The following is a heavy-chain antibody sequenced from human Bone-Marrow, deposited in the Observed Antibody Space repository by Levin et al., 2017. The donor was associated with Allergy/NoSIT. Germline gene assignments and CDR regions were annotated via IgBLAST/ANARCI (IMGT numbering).Heavy chain of an antibody. D-gene: IGHD5-18*01. CDR3: AKDLRQGYSSGSYYFDY. Sequence: LSLTCAASGFTFSSYTMSWVRQAPGKGLEWVSAVSGSGVSTNYADSVKGRFTISRDNPKNTLYLQMNSLRAEDTAVYYCAKDLRQGYSSGSYYFDYWGQGTLVTVSS. CDR1: GFTFSSYT. V-gene: IGHV3-23*01. J-gene: IGHJ4*02. CDR2: VSGSGVST.